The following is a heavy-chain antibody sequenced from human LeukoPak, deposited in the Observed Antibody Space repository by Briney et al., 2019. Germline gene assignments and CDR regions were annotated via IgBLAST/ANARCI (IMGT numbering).Heavy chain of an antibody. CDR3: ARLRGYREYYFDY. V-gene: IGHV1-69*04. CDR1: GGTFSSYA. Sequence: SVKVSCKASGGTFSSYAISWVRQAPGQGLEWMGRTIPILGIANYAQKFQGRVTMTRDTSTSTVYMELSSLRSEDTAVYYCARLRGYREYYFDYWGQGTLVTVSS. J-gene: IGHJ4*02. D-gene: IGHD5-18*01. CDR2: TIPILGIA.